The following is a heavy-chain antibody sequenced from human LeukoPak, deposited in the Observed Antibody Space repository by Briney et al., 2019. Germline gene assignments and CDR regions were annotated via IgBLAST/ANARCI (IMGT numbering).Heavy chain of an antibody. CDR2: IWYDGSNK. J-gene: IGHJ4*02. CDR1: GFTFSSYG. D-gene: IGHD2-15*01. V-gene: IGHV3-33*01. CDR3: ARANSWEDMAPRSGGFDY. Sequence: PGRSVRLSCAASGFTFSSYGMHWVRQAPGKGLEWVAVIWYDGSNKYYADSVKGRFTISRDNSKNTLYLQMNSLRAEDTAVYYCARANSWEDMAPRSGGFDYWGQGTLVSVSS.